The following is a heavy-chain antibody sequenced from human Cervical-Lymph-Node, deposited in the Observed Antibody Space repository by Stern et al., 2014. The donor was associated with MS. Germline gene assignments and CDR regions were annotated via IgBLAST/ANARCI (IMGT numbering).Heavy chain of an antibody. Sequence: VQLVQSGPEVKRPGESLKISCQASGYTFTSYWIGWVRQMPGKGLEWIAIIFPGGSDIRYNPSFQGPVTISTDKSSSTAYLQWNNLKASDTAIYYCARQRYFDYWGQGTLVTVSS. CDR1: GYTFTSYW. J-gene: IGHJ4*02. CDR2: IFPGGSDI. CDR3: ARQRYFDY. V-gene: IGHV5-51*01.